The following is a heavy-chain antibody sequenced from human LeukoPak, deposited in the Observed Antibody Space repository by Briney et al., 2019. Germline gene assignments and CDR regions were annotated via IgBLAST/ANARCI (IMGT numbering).Heavy chain of an antibody. J-gene: IGHJ4*02. V-gene: IGHV3-30*04. CDR2: ISYDGSNK. CDR3: ARSKQFDY. CDR1: GFTFSSSA. Sequence: GGSLRLSCTASGFTFSSSALSWVRQAPGKGLEWVAVISYDGSNKYYADSVKGRFTISRDNSKNTLYLQMNSLRAEDTAVYYCARSKQFDYWGQGTLVTVSS.